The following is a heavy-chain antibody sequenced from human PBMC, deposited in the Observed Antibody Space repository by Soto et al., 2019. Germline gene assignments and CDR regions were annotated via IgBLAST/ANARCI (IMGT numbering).Heavy chain of an antibody. CDR1: GYTFTSYD. D-gene: IGHD3-10*01. Sequence: QVPLVQSGAEVKKPGASVKVSCKASGYTFTSYDINWVRQATGQGLEWMGWMNPNSGNTGYAQKFQGRVTMTRNTSISTAYMELSSLRSEDTAVYYCARTGPTYYYGSGSYYSYYWGQGTLVTVSS. J-gene: IGHJ4*02. V-gene: IGHV1-8*01. CDR2: MNPNSGNT. CDR3: ARTGPTYYYGSGSYYSYY.